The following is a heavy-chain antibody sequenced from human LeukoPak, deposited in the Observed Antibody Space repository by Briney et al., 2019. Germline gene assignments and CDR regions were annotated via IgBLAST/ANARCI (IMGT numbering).Heavy chain of an antibody. J-gene: IGHJ3*02. D-gene: IGHD6-19*01. CDR2: IIPILGIA. V-gene: IGHV1-69*04. Sequence: SVKVSCKASGGTFSSFAISWVRQAPGQGLEWMGRIIPILGIANYAQKFQGRVTITADTSTSTAYMELSSLRSEDTAVYYCASGRVGYSSGWYLDAFDIWGQGTMVAVSS. CDR1: GGTFSSFA. CDR3: ASGRVGYSSGWYLDAFDI.